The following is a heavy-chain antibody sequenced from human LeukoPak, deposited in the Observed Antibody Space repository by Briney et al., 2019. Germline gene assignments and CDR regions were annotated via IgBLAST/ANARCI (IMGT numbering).Heavy chain of an antibody. D-gene: IGHD3-10*01. V-gene: IGHV4-39*01. CDR2: IYYSGST. Sequence: PSETLSLTCTVSGGSISSSSYYWGWIRQPPGKGLEWIGSIYYSGSTYYNPSLRSRVTISVDTSKNQFSLKLSSVTAADTAVHYCARPSSDTIMDVWGQGTTVTVSS. J-gene: IGHJ6*02. CDR3: ARPSSDTIMDV. CDR1: GGSISSSSYY.